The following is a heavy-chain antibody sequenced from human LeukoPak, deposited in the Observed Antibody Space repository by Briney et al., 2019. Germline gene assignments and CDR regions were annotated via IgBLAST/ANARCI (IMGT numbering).Heavy chain of an antibody. D-gene: IGHD1-1*01. CDR1: GGTFSSYA. J-gene: IGHJ4*02. CDR3: ARDPIDGPPGTRDY. CDR2: IIPIFGTA. V-gene: IGHV1-69*05. Sequence: SVKVSCKASGGTFSSYAISWVRQAPGQGLEWMGRIIPIFGTANYAQKFQGRVTITTDESTSTAYMGLSSLRSEDTAVYYCARDPIDGPPGTRDYWGQGTLVTVSS.